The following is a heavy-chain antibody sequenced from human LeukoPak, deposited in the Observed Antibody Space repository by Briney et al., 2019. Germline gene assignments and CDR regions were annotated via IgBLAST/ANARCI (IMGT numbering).Heavy chain of an antibody. CDR1: GGSISSGGYY. CDR2: TYDSGST. CDR3: ARERTYGKLRGVGY. Sequence: SETLSLTCNVSGGSISSGGYYWTWIRQHPGKGLEWLGYTYDSGSTYYNPSLESRIMISIDTSKNQFSLKLTSVAAADSAIYYCARERTYGKLRGVGYWGPGTLVTVSS. J-gene: IGHJ4*02. V-gene: IGHV4-31*03. D-gene: IGHD1-7*01.